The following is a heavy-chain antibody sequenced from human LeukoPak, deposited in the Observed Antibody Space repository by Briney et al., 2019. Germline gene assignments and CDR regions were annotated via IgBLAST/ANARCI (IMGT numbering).Heavy chain of an antibody. Sequence: GGSLRLSCAASGFTFSPYWMHWVRQAPGKGLVWVSCIKSDGSSTSTSYADSVKGRFTISRDNAKNILYLQMNGLRAEDTAVYYCARDYSYAMDVWGQGTTVTVSS. D-gene: IGHD2-21*01. CDR3: ARDYSYAMDV. V-gene: IGHV3-74*01. CDR1: GFTFSPYW. J-gene: IGHJ6*02. CDR2: IKSDGSSTST.